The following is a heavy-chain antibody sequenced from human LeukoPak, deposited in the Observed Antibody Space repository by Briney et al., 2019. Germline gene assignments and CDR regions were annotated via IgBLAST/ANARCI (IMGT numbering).Heavy chain of an antibody. J-gene: IGHJ4*02. CDR2: ISYDGSNK. Sequence: PGRSLRLSCAASGFTFSSYAMHWVRQAPGKGLEWVAVISYDGSNKYYADSVKGRFTISRDNSKNTLYLQMNSLRVDDTAAYYCAKDATLFGDQYFDYWGQGTLVIVSS. CDR3: AKDATLFGDQYFDY. CDR1: GFTFSSYA. V-gene: IGHV3-30*01. D-gene: IGHD3-10*01.